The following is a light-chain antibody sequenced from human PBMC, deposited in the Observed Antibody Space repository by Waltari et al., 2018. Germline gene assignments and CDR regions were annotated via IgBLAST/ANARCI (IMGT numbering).Light chain of an antibody. CDR3: CSLTSSRTVI. V-gene: IGLV2-14*03. CDR1: PGDVGAYNY. Sequence: QSALTQPASVSESPGQSITISCTGTPGDVGAYNYVSWYQQLPGKAPKPLIYDVANRPSGVSDRFSGSKSGNTASLIISGLQAEDEADYYCCSLTSSRTVIFGGGTKLTVL. J-gene: IGLJ2*01. CDR2: DVA.